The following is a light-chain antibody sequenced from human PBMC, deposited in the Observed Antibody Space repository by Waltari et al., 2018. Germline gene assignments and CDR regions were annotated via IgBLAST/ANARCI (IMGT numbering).Light chain of an antibody. Sequence: VLTQSPGTLSLSPGETATLSCRASQSISKYLVWDQQRPGHAPRLLLYAASTRATAYPDRFSGSGYATDFTLTNSRLEPEDFAVYYCQNHERLPATFGQGTKVEIK. V-gene: IGKV3-20*01. CDR3: QNHERLPAT. CDR2: AAS. J-gene: IGKJ1*01. CDR1: QSISKY.